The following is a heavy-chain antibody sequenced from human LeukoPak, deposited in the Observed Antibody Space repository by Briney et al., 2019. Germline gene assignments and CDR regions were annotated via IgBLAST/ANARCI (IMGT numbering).Heavy chain of an antibody. CDR1: GITVGKNY. D-gene: IGHD4-23*01. J-gene: IGHJ4*02. Sequence: SGGSLRLSYAASGITVGKNYFSWVRQAPGKGLEWVALIYSVGSTVYADSVKGRFTISRDSSRNTLFLQMNSLRAEDTAVYYCAELANGGNQYDYWGQGTLVTVSS. V-gene: IGHV3-53*01. CDR2: IYSVGST. CDR3: AELANGGNQYDY.